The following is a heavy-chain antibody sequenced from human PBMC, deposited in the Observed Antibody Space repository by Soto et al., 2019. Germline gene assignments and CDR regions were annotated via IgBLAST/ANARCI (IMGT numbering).Heavy chain of an antibody. V-gene: IGHV3-23*01. J-gene: IGHJ4*02. CDR1: GFSFDNYG. D-gene: IGHD3-16*01. CDR2: IKSDGTST. Sequence: VGSLRLSCVASGFSFDNYGMSWVRQAPGEGLEWVSAIKSDGTSTYYAASVENRFTITRDNSKNTLYLQLNRLRAEDTAVYYCAQLGLMTFSHKHYFNHWGRGTLVTVSS. CDR3: AQLGLMTFSHKHYFNH.